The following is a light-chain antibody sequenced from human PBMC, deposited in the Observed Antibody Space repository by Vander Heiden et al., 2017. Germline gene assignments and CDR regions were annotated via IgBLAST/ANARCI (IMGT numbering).Light chain of an antibody. CDR2: EVS. CDR1: SRDVGGYLF. Sequence: QSALTHPASVSGSPGQPITISCIGTSRDVGGYLFVSWYQQHPGKAPKVMIYEVSKRPSGVSNRFSGSKSGNTASLTISGLQAEDEADYYCCSFAGSSTPFVFGTGTKVTVL. CDR3: CSFAGSSTPFV. V-gene: IGLV2-23*02. J-gene: IGLJ1*01.